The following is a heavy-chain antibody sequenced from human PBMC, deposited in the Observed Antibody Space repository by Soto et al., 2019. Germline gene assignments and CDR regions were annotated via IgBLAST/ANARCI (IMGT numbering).Heavy chain of an antibody. D-gene: IGHD1-26*01. CDR2: IHSDGSST. V-gene: IGHV3-74*01. J-gene: IGHJ3*01. CDR3: ARGDRGAFDL. Sequence: EVQLLESGGGLVQPGESLRLSCAASGFTFSYYWMHWVRQAPGMGLVWVSRIHSDGSSTTYADSVKGRFTISRDNARNTLYLQMNSLRAEDTAVYYCARGDRGAFDLWGQGTVLTLSS. CDR1: GFTFSYYW.